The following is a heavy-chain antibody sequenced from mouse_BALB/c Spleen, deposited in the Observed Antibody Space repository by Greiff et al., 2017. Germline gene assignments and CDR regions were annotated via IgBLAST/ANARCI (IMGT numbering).Heavy chain of an antibody. Sequence: EVKLQESGPGLVKPSQSLSLTCSVTGYSITSGYYWNWIRQFPGNKLEWMGYISYDGSNNYNPSLKNRISITRDTSKNQFFLKLNSVTTEDTATYYCARGGNHYYAMDYWGQGTSVTVSS. CDR2: ISYDGSN. CDR1: GYSITSGYY. D-gene: IGHD2-1*01. CDR3: ARGGNHYYAMDY. J-gene: IGHJ4*01. V-gene: IGHV3-6*02.